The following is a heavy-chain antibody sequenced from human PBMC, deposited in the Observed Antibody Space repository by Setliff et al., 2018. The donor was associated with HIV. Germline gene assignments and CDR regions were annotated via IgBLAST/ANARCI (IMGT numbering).Heavy chain of an antibody. CDR3: ARGIGISSSWDSLGWYNWFDP. CDR1: GSTFTSYD. D-gene: IGHD6-13*01. J-gene: IGHJ5*02. V-gene: IGHV1-8*01. Sequence: GGSVKVSCKASGSTFTSYDINWVRQATGQGLEWMGWMNPNSGNTGYAQKFQGRVTMTRNTSISTAYMELSSLRSEDTAVYYCARGIGISSSWDSLGWYNWFDPWGQGTLVTVSS. CDR2: MNPNSGNT.